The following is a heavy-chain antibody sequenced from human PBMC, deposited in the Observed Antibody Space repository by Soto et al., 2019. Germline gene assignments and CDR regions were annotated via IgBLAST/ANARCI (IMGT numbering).Heavy chain of an antibody. Sequence: SETLSLTCTVSGGSISSYYWSWIRQPPGKGLEWIGYIYYSGSTNYNPSLKSRVTISVDTSKNQFSLKLSSVTAADTAVYYCARDTMFKLEPSFNYYYYGMDVWGQGTTVTVSS. CDR1: GGSISSYY. D-gene: IGHD1-1*01. J-gene: IGHJ6*02. CDR3: ARDTMFKLEPSFNYYYYGMDV. V-gene: IGHV4-59*01. CDR2: IYYSGST.